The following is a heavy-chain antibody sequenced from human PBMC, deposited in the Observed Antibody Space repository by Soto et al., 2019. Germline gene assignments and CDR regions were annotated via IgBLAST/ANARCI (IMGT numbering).Heavy chain of an antibody. V-gene: IGHV1-69*08. CDR3: AKDGGRGDDYYYDDMDV. Sequence: QVQLVQSGAEVKKPGSSVKVSCKASGGTFSSHTINWVRQAPGQGLEWMGRIIPILGITNYAQRFQGRVTIIADKFTSTAYMELSSLRSEDTDVYYCAKDGGRGDDYYYDDMDVWGQGTTVTVSS. D-gene: IGHD2-21*02. J-gene: IGHJ6*02. CDR2: IIPILGIT. CDR1: GGTFSSHT.